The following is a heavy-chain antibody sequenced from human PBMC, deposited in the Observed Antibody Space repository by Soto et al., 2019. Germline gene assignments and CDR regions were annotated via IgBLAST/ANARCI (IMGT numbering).Heavy chain of an antibody. D-gene: IGHD6-13*01. J-gene: IGHJ5*02. V-gene: IGHV3-30-3*01. Sequence: PGGSLRLSCAASGFTLSSYAMHWVRQAPGKGLEWVAVISYDGSNEYYADSVKGRFTISRDNSKNTLYLQMNSLRAEDTAVYYCAREGGDREQQLAPNWFDPWGQGTLVTVSS. CDR2: ISYDGSNE. CDR1: GFTLSSYA. CDR3: AREGGDREQQLAPNWFDP.